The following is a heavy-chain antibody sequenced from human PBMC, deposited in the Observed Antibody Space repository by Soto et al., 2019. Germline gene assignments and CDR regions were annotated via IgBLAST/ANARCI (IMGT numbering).Heavy chain of an antibody. CDR2: LYYSGNT. CDR3: ARVGGVAARTFDY. CDR1: GGSISPFY. D-gene: IGHD2-15*01. Sequence: ETLSLTCTVSGGSISPFYWSWVRQPPGKGLEWIGYLYYSGNTNYNPSLKSRVAISVDASKNQVSLRLTSVTAADTAVYYCARVGGVAARTFDYWGQGTVVTVSS. V-gene: IGHV4-59*01. J-gene: IGHJ4*02.